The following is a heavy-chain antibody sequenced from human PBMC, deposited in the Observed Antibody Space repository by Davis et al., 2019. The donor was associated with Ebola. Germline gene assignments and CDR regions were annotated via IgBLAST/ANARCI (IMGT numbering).Heavy chain of an antibody. CDR3: ARSSYCGGDCYTETGY. D-gene: IGHD2-21*02. CDR2: ISSSGSTI. Sequence: GESLKISCAASGFTFSNAWMSWVRQAPGKGLEWVSYISSSGSTIYYADSVKGRFTISRDNAKNSLYLQMNSLRAEDTAVYYCARSSYCGGDCYTETGYWGQGTLVTVSS. J-gene: IGHJ4*02. V-gene: IGHV3-11*04. CDR1: GFTFSNAW.